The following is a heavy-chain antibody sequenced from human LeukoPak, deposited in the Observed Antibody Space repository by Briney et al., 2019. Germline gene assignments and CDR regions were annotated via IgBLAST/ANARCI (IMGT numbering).Heavy chain of an antibody. CDR1: GFTFTSSA. Sequence: SVKVSCKASGFTFTSSAMQWVRQARGQRLEWIGWIVVGSGNTNYAQKFQERITITRDMSTSTACMELSSLRSEDTAVYYCAAGENLLWFGESDYWGQGTLVTVSS. J-gene: IGHJ4*02. D-gene: IGHD3-10*01. CDR3: AAGENLLWFGESDY. CDR2: IVVGSGNT. V-gene: IGHV1-58*02.